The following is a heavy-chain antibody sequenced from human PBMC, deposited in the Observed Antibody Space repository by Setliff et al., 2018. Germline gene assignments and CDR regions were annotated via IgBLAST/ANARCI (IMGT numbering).Heavy chain of an antibody. D-gene: IGHD4-17*01. CDR2: IYHNGIT. CDR1: GVSISTSNW. J-gene: IGHJ4*02. CDR3: GRDPHTPTVTTRGDY. V-gene: IGHV4-4*02. Sequence: SETLSLTCAASGVSISTSNWWSWVRQPPGKGLEWIGEIYHNGITNYNPSLKSRVSISVDKSKNQVSLKLNSVTAADTAVYYCGRDPHTPTVTTRGDYWGQGTLVTVSS.